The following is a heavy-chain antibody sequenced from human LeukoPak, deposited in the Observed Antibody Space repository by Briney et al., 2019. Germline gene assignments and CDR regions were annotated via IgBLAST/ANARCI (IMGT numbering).Heavy chain of an antibody. CDR1: GGTFSSYA. CDR2: IIPIFGTA. V-gene: IGHV1-69*01. J-gene: IGHJ4*02. CDR3: AREFTDHYFDY. Sequence: ASVKVSCKASGGTFSSYAISWVRQAPGQGLEWMGGIIPIFGTANYAQKFQGRVTITADGSTSTAYMELSSLRSEDTAVYYCAREFTDHYFDYWGQGTLVTVSS.